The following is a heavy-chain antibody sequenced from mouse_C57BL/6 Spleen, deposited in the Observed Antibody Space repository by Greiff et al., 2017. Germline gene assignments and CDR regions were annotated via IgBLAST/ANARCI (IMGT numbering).Heavy chain of an antibody. J-gene: IGHJ4*01. CDR2: IDPANGNT. V-gene: IGHV14-3*01. CDR1: GFNIKNTY. Sequence: VQLKQSVAELVRPGASVKLSCTASGFNIKNTYMHWVKQRPEQGLEWIGRIDPANGNTKYAPKFQGKATIPAATASNTAYLQLSSLTSEDTAIYYCASYYDAYYYAMDYWGQGTSVTVSS. D-gene: IGHD2-4*01. CDR3: ASYYDAYYYAMDY.